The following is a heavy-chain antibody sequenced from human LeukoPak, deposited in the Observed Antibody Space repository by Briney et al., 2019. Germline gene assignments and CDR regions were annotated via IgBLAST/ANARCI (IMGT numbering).Heavy chain of an antibody. V-gene: IGHV3-7*01. J-gene: IGHJ4*02. CDR1: GFTFSSYW. Sequence: GGSLRLSCAASGFTFSSYWMSWVRQAPGKGLEWVANIKQDGSQKYYVDSVKGRFTISRDNAKNSLYLQMSSLRVEDTAVYYCARIGYSSSSLDYWGQGTLVTVSS. D-gene: IGHD6-6*01. CDR2: IKQDGSQK. CDR3: ARIGYSSSSLDY.